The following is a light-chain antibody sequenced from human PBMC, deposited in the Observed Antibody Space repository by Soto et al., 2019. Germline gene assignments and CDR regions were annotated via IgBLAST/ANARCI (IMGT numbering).Light chain of an antibody. Sequence: DGHVTQSPSTLSAAIGDTVAVACRASQGISNWLAWHQQKPGTAPKLLISHASSLESGVPSRFSGSGSGTEFTLPISSLQSDDFAIYYCQQSSSSPTFGQGTKVDIK. CDR1: QGISNW. V-gene: IGKV1-5*01. CDR2: HAS. J-gene: IGKJ1*01. CDR3: QQSSSSPT.